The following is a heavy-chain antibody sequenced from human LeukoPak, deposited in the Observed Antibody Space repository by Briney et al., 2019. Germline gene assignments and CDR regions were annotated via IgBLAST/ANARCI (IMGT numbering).Heavy chain of an antibody. CDR3: ARGSYDILTGYFDY. J-gene: IGHJ4*02. Sequence: GGSLRLSCAASGFTFSSYWMHWVRQAPGKGLVWVSRIKSDGSSTSYADSVKGRFTISRDNAKNSLYLQMNSLRAEDTAVYYCARGSYDILTGYFDYWGQGTLVTVSS. CDR2: IKSDGSST. D-gene: IGHD3-9*01. V-gene: IGHV3-74*01. CDR1: GFTFSSYW.